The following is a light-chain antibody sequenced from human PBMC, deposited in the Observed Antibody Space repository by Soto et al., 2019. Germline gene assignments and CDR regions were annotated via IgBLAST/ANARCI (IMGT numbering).Light chain of an antibody. Sequence: QSVLTQPPSVSGAPGQRVSISCSGSSSNIGAGSDVHWYQQLPGTAPKLLIYGNSNRPSGVPDRFSGSRSGTSASLAITGLQPEDEADYYCQSYDTPVYVFGGGTKVTVL. V-gene: IGLV1-40*01. CDR1: SSNIGAGSD. CDR3: QSYDTPVYV. J-gene: IGLJ1*01. CDR2: GNS.